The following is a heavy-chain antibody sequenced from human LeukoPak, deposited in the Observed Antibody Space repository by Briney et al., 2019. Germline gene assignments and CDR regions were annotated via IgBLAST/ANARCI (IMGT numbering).Heavy chain of an antibody. Sequence: GRSLRLSCAASGFTFSSYAMHWVRQAPGKGLEWVAVISYDGSNKYYADSVKGRFTISRDNSKNTLYLQMNSLRAEDTAVYYSARDFFWGSSYMDVWGKGTTVTVSS. CDR2: ISYDGSNK. CDR1: GFTFSSYA. D-gene: IGHD6-6*01. V-gene: IGHV3-30-3*01. CDR3: ARDFFWGSSYMDV. J-gene: IGHJ6*03.